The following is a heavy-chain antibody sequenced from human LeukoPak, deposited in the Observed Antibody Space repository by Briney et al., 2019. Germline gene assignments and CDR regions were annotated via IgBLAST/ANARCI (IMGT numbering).Heavy chain of an antibody. J-gene: IGHJ4*02. D-gene: IGHD4/OR15-4a*01. Sequence: PGGSLRLSCAASGFSFMSFSMSWVRQAPGKGLEWVANIKQDGSEKYYVDSVKGRFTISRDNAKNSLYLQMNSLRAEDTAVYYCARDLLTRGNSYWGQGTLVTVSS. CDR3: ARDLLTRGNSY. CDR2: IKQDGSEK. CDR1: GFSFMSFS. V-gene: IGHV3-7*01.